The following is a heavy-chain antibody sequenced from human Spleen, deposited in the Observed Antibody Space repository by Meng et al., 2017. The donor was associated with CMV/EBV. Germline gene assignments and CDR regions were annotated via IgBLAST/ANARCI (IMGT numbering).Heavy chain of an antibody. CDR1: GFIFSTYS. CDR2: ISTSSKTK. Sequence: GESLKISCAASGFIFSTYSMNWVRQAPGKGLEWVSYISTSSKTKYYADSVKGRFTISRDNADNSLYLQMNSLRAEDTAVYYCARDSTLDSTSNWGQGTLVTVSS. V-gene: IGHV3-48*04. J-gene: IGHJ4*02. D-gene: IGHD2-2*03. CDR3: ARDSTLDSTSN.